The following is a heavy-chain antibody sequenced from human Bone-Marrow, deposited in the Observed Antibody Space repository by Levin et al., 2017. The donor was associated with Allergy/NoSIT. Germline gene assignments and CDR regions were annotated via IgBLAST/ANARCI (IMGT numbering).Heavy chain of an antibody. Sequence: GESLKISCAASGFTFSSYAMHWVRQAPGKGLEWVAVISYDGSNKYYADSVKGRFTISRDNSKNTLYLQMNSLRAEDTAVYYCARDETLGVGATYYFDYWGQGTLVTVSS. CDR1: GFTFSSYA. J-gene: IGHJ4*02. D-gene: IGHD1-26*01. V-gene: IGHV3-30*04. CDR3: ARDETLGVGATYYFDY. CDR2: ISYDGSNK.